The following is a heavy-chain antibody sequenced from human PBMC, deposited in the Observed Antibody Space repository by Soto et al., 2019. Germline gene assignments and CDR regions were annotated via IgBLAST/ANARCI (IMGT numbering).Heavy chain of an antibody. V-gene: IGHV1-18*01. CDR2: ISAYNGNT. D-gene: IGHD2-2*01. CDR1: GYTFTSYG. Sequence: ASVKVSCKASGYTFTSYGISWVRQAPGQGLEWMGWISAYNGNTDYAQKLQGRVTMTTDTSTSTAYMEPRSLRSDDTAVYYCASFTTSAAWFRFDPWGQGTLVTVSS. CDR3: ASFTTSAAWFRFDP. J-gene: IGHJ5*02.